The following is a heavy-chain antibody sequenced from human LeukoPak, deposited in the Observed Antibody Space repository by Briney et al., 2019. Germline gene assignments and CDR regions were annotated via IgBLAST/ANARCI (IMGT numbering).Heavy chain of an antibody. J-gene: IGHJ4*02. D-gene: IGHD6-19*01. CDR2: IYTSGST. CDR3: AGEDMAVAGTFVY. V-gene: IGHV4-61*02. Sequence: SETLSLTCTVSGGSISSSSYYWSWIRQPAGKGLEWIGRIYTSGSTNYNPSLKSRVTISVDTSKNQFSLKLNSVTAADRAVYYCAGEDMAVAGTFVYWGQGALVTVSS. CDR1: GGSISSSSYY.